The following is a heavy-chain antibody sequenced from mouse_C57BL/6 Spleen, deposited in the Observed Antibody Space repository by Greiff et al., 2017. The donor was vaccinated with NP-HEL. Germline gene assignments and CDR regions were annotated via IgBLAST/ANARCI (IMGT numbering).Heavy chain of an antibody. Sequence: EVKLVESGGDLVKPGGSLKLSCAASGFTFSSYGMSWVRQTPDKRLEWVATISSGGSYTYYPDSVKGRFTIARDNAKNTLYLQMSSLKSEDTAMYYCARQEDYYGSIYAMDYWGQGTSVTVSS. J-gene: IGHJ4*01. D-gene: IGHD1-1*01. CDR2: ISSGGSYT. CDR1: GFTFSSYG. V-gene: IGHV5-6*01. CDR3: ARQEDYYGSIYAMDY.